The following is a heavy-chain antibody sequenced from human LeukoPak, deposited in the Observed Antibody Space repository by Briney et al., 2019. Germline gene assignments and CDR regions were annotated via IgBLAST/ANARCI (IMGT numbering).Heavy chain of an antibody. CDR3: ASTDISKIGFNYYGMDV. Sequence: PSETLSLTCTVSGGSISSSSYYWGWIRQPPGKGLEWIVSIYYSGSTYYNPSLKSRVTISVDTSKNQFSLKLSSVTAADTAVYYCASTDISKIGFNYYGMDVWGQGTTVTVSS. J-gene: IGHJ6*02. V-gene: IGHV4-39*07. CDR1: GGSISSSSYY. CDR2: IYYSGST. D-gene: IGHD3-9*01.